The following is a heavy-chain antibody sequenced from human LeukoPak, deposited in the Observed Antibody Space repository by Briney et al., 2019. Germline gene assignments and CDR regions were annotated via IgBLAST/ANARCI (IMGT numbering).Heavy chain of an antibody. CDR2: ITSTSTYI. D-gene: IGHD2-21*02. CDR3: ANRCDGDCFDVFDI. V-gene: IGHV3-21*01. J-gene: IGHJ3*02. CDR1: GFTFSSYT. Sequence: GGSLRLSCAASGFTFSSYTMNWARQAPGKGLEWVSSITSTSTYIYYADSVKGRFTISRDNAKNSLYLQMNSLRAEDTAVYYCANRCDGDCFDVFDIWGQGTMVTVSS.